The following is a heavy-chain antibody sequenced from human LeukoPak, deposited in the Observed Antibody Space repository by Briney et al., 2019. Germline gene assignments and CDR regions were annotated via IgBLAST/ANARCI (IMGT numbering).Heavy chain of an antibody. CDR3: AKDMTIGIAAAGTARAFDY. D-gene: IGHD6-13*01. V-gene: IGHV3-43*01. Sequence: GGSLRLSCAASGFTFDDYTMHWVRQAPGKGLEWVSLISWDGGSTYYADSVKGRFTISRDNSKNSLYLQMNSLRTEDTALYYCAKDMTIGIAAAGTARAFDYWGQGTLVTVSS. J-gene: IGHJ4*02. CDR1: GFTFDDYT. CDR2: ISWDGGST.